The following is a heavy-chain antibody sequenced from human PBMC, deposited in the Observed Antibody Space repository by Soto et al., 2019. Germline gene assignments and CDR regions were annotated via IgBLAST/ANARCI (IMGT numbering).Heavy chain of an antibody. CDR2: ISWNSGSI. J-gene: IGHJ5*02. V-gene: IGHV3-9*01. CDR1: GFTFDDYA. Sequence: GGSLRLSCAASGFTFDDYAMHWVRQAPGKGLEWVSGISWNSGSIGYADSVKGRFTISRDNAKNSLYLQMNSLRAEDTALYYCAKAQAGGYVNNWFDPWGQGTLVTVSS. D-gene: IGHD3-16*01. CDR3: AKAQAGGYVNNWFDP.